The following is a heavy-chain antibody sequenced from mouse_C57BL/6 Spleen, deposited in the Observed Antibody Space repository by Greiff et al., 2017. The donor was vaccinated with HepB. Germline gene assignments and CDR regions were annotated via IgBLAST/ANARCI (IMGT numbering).Heavy chain of an antibody. J-gene: IGHJ3*01. Sequence: EVQGVESGGGLVKPGGSLKLSCAASGFTFSSYTMSWVRQTPEKRLEWVATISGGGGNTYYPDSVKGRFTISRDNAKNTLYLQMRSLRSEDTALYYCASHLLWYRGFAYWGQGTLVTVSA. CDR2: ISGGGGNT. CDR1: GFTFSSYT. V-gene: IGHV5-9*01. CDR3: ASHLLWYRGFAY. D-gene: IGHD2-1*01.